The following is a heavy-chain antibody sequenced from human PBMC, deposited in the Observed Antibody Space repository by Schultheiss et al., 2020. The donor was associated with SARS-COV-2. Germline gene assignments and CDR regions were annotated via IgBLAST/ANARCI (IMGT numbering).Heavy chain of an antibody. Sequence: GGSLRLSCAASGFTFSRFGMHWVRQAPGKGLEWVAVIWYDGSNKFYADSVKGRFTISRDNSKNTLYLQMNRLRAEDTAAYYCAREMGNDLYFDYWGQGTLVTVSS. CDR3: AREMGNDLYFDY. J-gene: IGHJ4*02. D-gene: IGHD7-27*01. V-gene: IGHV3-30*19. CDR2: IWYDGSNK. CDR1: GFTFSRFG.